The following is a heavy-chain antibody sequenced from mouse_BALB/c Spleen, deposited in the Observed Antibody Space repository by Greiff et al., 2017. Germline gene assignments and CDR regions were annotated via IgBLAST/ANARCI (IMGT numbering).Heavy chain of an antibody. CDR3: AREGGYYAYAMDY. CDR1: GYTFTDYN. Sequence: DVQLQESGPELVKPGASVMISCKASGYTFTDYNMHWVKQSHGKSLEWIGYIYPYNGGTGYNQKFKSKATLTVDNSSSTAYMELRSLTSEDSAVYYCAREGGYYAYAMDYWGQGTSVTVSS. D-gene: IGHD2-3*01. CDR2: IYPYNGGT. V-gene: IGHV1S29*02. J-gene: IGHJ4*01.